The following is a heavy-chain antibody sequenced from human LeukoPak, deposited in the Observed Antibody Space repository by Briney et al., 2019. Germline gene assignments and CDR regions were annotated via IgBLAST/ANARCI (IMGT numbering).Heavy chain of an antibody. CDR3: ARALTTLTYEGY. J-gene: IGHJ4*02. Sequence: GGSLRLSCAASKFTFSSYWMSWIRQAPGKGLEWVSSISGSNSYIFYADSVKGRFTVSRDNAKDSLYLQMNSLRAEDTAVYYCARALTTLTYEGYWGQGTLVTVSS. CDR1: KFTFSSYW. CDR2: ISGSNSYI. V-gene: IGHV3-21*01. D-gene: IGHD1-1*01.